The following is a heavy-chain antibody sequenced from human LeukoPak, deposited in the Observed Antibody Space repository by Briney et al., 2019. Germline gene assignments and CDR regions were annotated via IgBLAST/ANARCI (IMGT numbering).Heavy chain of an antibody. J-gene: IGHJ3*02. CDR3: AKHTRYDFWSGLGAFDI. Sequence: GGSLRLSCAASGFTFSSYGMHWVRHAPGKGLEWVAFIRYDGSNKYYADSVKGRFTISRDNSKNTLYLQMNSLRAEDTAVYYCAKHTRYDFWSGLGAFDIWGQGTMVTVSS. D-gene: IGHD3-3*01. V-gene: IGHV3-30*02. CDR1: GFTFSSYG. CDR2: IRYDGSNK.